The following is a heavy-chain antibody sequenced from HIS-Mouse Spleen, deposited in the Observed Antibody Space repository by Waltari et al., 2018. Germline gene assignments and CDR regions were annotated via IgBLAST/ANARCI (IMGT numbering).Heavy chain of an antibody. CDR2: ISYDGSNK. CDR1: GFTFRSYG. J-gene: IGHJ4*02. CDR3: AKDKHHAFDY. V-gene: IGHV3-30*18. Sequence: QVQLVESGGGGVQPGRSLSIPCAASGFTFRSYGMHWVRQAPGKGLEWVAVISYDGSNKYYADSVKGRFTISRDNSKNTLYLQMNSLRAEDTAVYYCAKDKHHAFDYWGQGTLVTVSS.